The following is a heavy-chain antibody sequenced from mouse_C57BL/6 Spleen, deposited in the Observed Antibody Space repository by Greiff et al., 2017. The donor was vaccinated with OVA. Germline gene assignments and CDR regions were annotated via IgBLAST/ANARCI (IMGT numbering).Heavy chain of an antibody. Sequence: EVQLQQSGPELVKPGASVKISCKASGYTFTDYYMNWVKQSHGKSLEWIGDINPNNGGTSYNQKFKGKATLTVDKSSSTAYMELRSLTSEDSAVYYCARLGGYYWYFDVWGTGTTVTVSS. D-gene: IGHD2-2*01. J-gene: IGHJ1*03. CDR1: GYTFTDYY. CDR2: INPNNGGT. V-gene: IGHV1-26*01. CDR3: ARLGGYYWYFDV.